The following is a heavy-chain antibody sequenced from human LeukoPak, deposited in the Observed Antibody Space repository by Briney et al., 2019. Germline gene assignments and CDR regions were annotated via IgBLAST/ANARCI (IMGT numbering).Heavy chain of an antibody. Sequence: PGGSLRLSCAASGFTFSSYAMSWVRQAPGKGLEWVSAISGSGGSTYYADSVKGRFTISRDNSKNTLYLQMNSLRAEDTAVYYCAKGGGSMVRGAPSAPLDYWGQGTLVTVSS. CDR3: AKGGGSMVRGAPSAPLDY. D-gene: IGHD3-10*01. J-gene: IGHJ4*02. V-gene: IGHV3-23*01. CDR2: ISGSGGST. CDR1: GFTFSSYA.